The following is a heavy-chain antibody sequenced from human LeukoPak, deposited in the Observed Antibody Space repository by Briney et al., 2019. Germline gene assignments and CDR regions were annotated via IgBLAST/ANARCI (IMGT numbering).Heavy chain of an antibody. CDR3: ARTYGSGIYNCFDP. Sequence: SETLSLTCTVSGGSIYSGGYYWSWIRQHPGKGLEWIGYIYYTGSTYYNPSLKSRVTISVDTSKNQFSLKLSSVTAADTAVYYCARTYGSGIYNCFDPWGQGTLVTVSS. CDR2: IYYTGST. CDR1: GGSIYSGGYY. J-gene: IGHJ5*02. V-gene: IGHV4-30-4*01. D-gene: IGHD3-10*01.